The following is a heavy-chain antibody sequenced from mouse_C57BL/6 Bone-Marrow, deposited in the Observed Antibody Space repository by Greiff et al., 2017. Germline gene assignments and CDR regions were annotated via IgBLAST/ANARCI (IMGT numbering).Heavy chain of an antibody. D-gene: IGHD4-1*01. CDR2: ISSGGSYT. CDR3: ARQRRLGYYAMDY. Sequence: EVKLMESGGDLVKPGGSLKLSCAASGFTFSSYGMSWVRQTPDKRLEWVATISSGGSYTYYPDSVKGRFTISRDNAKNTLYLQMSSLKSEDTAMYYCARQRRLGYYAMDYWGQGTSVTVSS. V-gene: IGHV5-6*01. J-gene: IGHJ4*01. CDR1: GFTFSSYG.